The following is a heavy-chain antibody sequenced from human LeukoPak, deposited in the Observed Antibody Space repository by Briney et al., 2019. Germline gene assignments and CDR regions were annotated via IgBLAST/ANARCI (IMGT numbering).Heavy chain of an antibody. J-gene: IGHJ3*02. CDR3: ARGLQETLAWLKALSAFDI. D-gene: IGHD5-24*01. CDR2: ISAYNGNT. CDR1: GYTFTSYD. Sequence: ASVKVSCKASGYTFTSYDINWVRQAPGQGLEWMGWISAYNGNTNYAQKLQGRVTMSIDTSTSTGYMELRSLRSDDTAVYYCARGLQETLAWLKALSAFDIWGQGTMVTVSS. V-gene: IGHV1-18*01.